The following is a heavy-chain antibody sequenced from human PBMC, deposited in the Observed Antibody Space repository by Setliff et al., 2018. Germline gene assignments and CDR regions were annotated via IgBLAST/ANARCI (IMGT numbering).Heavy chain of an antibody. CDR1: GDTFSTYS. V-gene: IGHV1-69*13. CDR3: ARDTRDRYDTSGHYLSLNY. D-gene: IGHD3-22*01. Sequence: SVKVSCKASGDTFSTYSLSWVRQAPGQGLEWMGGIIQQLETAKYAQKFQGRVTITADESTRTAYMELSSVRFEDTAVYYCARDTRDRYDTSGHYLSLNYWGRGTLVTVSS. J-gene: IGHJ4*02. CDR2: IIQQLETA.